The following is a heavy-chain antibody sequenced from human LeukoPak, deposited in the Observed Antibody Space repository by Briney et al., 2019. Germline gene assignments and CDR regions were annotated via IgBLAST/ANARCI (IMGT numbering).Heavy chain of an antibody. CDR1: GYTFTSYA. V-gene: IGHV1-3*01. Sequence: ASVKVSCKASGYTFTSYAMHWVRQAPGQRLEWMGWINAGNGNTKYSQEFQGRVTMTTDTSTSTAYMELRSLRSDDTAVYYCARVSGSYGGYFDYWGQGTLVTVSS. CDR3: ARVSGSYGGYFDY. D-gene: IGHD1-26*01. CDR2: INAGNGNT. J-gene: IGHJ4*02.